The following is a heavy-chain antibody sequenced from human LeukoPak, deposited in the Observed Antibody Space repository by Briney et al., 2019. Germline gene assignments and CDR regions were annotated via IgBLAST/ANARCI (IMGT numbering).Heavy chain of an antibody. CDR1: GFTFNDCW. CDR3: VRDCSSASLSSGCYYAMDV. D-gene: IGHD2-2*01. J-gene: IGHJ6*04. CDR2: IKQDGSEK. V-gene: IGHV3-7*03. Sequence: GGSLRLSCAASGFTFNDCWMTWVRQAPGKGLEWVAHIKQDGSEKYYVDSLKGRFTISRDNAKNSLFLQMDSLRAEDTAVYYCVRDCSSASLSSGCYYAMDVWGKGTTVTVSS.